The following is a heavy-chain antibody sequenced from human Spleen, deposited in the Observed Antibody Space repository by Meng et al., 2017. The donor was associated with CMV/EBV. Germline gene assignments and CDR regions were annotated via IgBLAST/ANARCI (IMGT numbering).Heavy chain of an antibody. V-gene: IGHV4-38-2*02. Sequence: SETLSLTCTVSGYSISSGYYWGWIRQPPGKGLEWIGAIYHSGSTFYNPSLKSRVTISVDTSKNQFSLRLNSVTAADTAMYFCATAYCGGDCQFDYWGQGTLVTVSS. J-gene: IGHJ4*02. CDR2: IYHSGST. CDR1: GYSISSGYY. CDR3: ATAYCGGDCQFDY. D-gene: IGHD2-21*01.